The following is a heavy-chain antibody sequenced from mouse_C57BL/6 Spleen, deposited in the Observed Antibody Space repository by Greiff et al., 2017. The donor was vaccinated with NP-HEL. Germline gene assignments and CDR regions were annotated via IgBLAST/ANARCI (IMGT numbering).Heavy chain of an antibody. CDR1: GFTFSDYG. Sequence: DVMLVESGGGLVQPGGSLKLSCAASGFTFSDYGMAWVRQAPRKGPEWVAFISNLAYSIYYADTVTGRFTISRENAKNTLYLEMSSLRSEDTAMYYCARHPRDYYAMDYWGQGTSVTVSS. CDR3: ARHPRDYYAMDY. D-gene: IGHD3-1*01. CDR2: ISNLAYSI. J-gene: IGHJ4*01. V-gene: IGHV5-15*01.